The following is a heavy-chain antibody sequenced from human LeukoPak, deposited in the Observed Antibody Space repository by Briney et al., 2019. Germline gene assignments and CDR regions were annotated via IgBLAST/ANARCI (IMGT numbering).Heavy chain of an antibody. CDR3: ARDHDYGPDY. CDR1: GYSVTVHY. V-gene: IGHV1-2*02. J-gene: IGHJ4*02. CDR2: IKPDSGAT. D-gene: IGHD4/OR15-4a*01. Sequence: ASVKVSCKTSGYSVTVHYLHWLRRAPGQGLEWMGWIKPDSGATTFAQNFQGRVTMTSDTSINTAYMELSSLTSDDTAMYYCARDHDYGPDYWGQGTLVTVSA.